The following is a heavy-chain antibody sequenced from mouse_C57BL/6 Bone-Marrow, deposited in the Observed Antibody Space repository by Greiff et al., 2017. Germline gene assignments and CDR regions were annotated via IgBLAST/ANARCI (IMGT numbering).Heavy chain of an antibody. Sequence: EVQLQQSGPELVKPGASVKMSCKASGYTFTDYNMHWVKQSHGKSLEWIGYINPNNGGTSYNQKFKGKATLTVNKSSSTAYMELRSLTSEDSAVXYCARWGYCPYYFDYWGQGTTLTVSS. D-gene: IGHD2-3*01. CDR2: INPNNGGT. CDR1: GYTFTDYN. CDR3: ARWGYCPYYFDY. J-gene: IGHJ2*01. V-gene: IGHV1-22*01.